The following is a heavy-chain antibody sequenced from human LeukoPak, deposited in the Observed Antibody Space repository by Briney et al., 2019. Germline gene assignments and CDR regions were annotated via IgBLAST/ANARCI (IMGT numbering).Heavy chain of an antibody. V-gene: IGHV1-2*02. D-gene: IGHD6-19*01. CDR2: INPNSGGT. Sequence: ASVKVSCKASGYTFTGYYMHWVRQAPGQGLEWMGWINPNSGGTNYAQKFQGRVTMTRDTSISTAYMELSRLRSDDTAVYYCARVRQGRVREARRYYGMDVWGQGTTVTVSS. CDR3: ARVRQGRVREARRYYGMDV. CDR1: GYTFTGYY. J-gene: IGHJ6*02.